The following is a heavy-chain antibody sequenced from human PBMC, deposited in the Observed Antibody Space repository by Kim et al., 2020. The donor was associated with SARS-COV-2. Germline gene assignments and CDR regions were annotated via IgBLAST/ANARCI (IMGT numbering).Heavy chain of an antibody. CDR3: AKDRHDYGDRYYFDY. V-gene: IGHV3-30*18. CDR1: GFTFSSYG. D-gene: IGHD4-17*01. J-gene: IGHJ4*01. Sequence: GGSLRLSCAASGFTFSSYGMHWVRQAPGKGLEWVAVISYDGSNKYYADSVKGRFTISRDNSKNTLYLQMNSLRAEDTAVYYCAKDRHDYGDRYYFDYWG. CDR2: ISYDGSNK.